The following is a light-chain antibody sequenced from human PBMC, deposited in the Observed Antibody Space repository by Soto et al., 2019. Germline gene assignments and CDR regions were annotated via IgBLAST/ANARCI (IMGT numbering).Light chain of an antibody. V-gene: IGLV2-8*01. CDR3: SSYADSNNYV. Sequence: QSALTQPPSASGSPAQSVTISCTGTSSDVGGYNFVSWYQQHPGKAPKLMIYEVNKRPSGVPDRFSGSKSGNTASLTVSGLQAEDEADYYCSSYADSNNYVFGTGTKVTVL. J-gene: IGLJ1*01. CDR1: SSDVGGYNF. CDR2: EVN.